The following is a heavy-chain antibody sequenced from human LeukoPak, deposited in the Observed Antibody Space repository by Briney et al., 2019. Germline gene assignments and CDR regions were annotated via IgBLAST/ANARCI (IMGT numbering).Heavy chain of an antibody. CDR1: GASINTYY. CDR2: IFYTGTT. Sequence: SETLSLTCTVSGASINTYYWTWLRQPPGKGLEWLGYIFYTGTTNYNPSLKGRVTISVDTSRNQVSLKVNSVSAADTAVYYCARDSGNAPDYFDYWGQGILVTVSS. J-gene: IGHJ4*02. V-gene: IGHV4-59*01. CDR3: ARDSGNAPDYFDY.